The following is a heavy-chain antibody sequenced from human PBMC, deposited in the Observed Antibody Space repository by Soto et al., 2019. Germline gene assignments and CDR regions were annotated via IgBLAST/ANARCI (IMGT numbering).Heavy chain of an antibody. CDR2: INAGNGNT. V-gene: IGHV1-3*01. Sequence: ASVKVSCKAPGYTFTSYAMHWVRQAPGQRLEWMGWINAGNGNTKYSQKFQGRVTITRDTSASTAYMELSSLRSEDTAVYYCARVVTAPQQPFSYYYFGMDVWGQGTTVTVSS. CDR3: ARVVTAPQQPFSYYYFGMDV. CDR1: GYTFTSYA. D-gene: IGHD2-21*02. J-gene: IGHJ6*02.